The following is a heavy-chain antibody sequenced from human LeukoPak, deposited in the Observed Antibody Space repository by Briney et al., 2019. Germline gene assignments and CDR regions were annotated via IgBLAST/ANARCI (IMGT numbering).Heavy chain of an antibody. CDR2: IIPIFGTA. CDR3: ARSGYCSSTSCLTPYNWFDP. CDR1: GGTFSSYA. D-gene: IGHD2-2*01. V-gene: IGHV1-69*01. J-gene: IGHJ5*02. Sequence: SVKVSCKASGGTFSSYAISWVRQAPGQGLEWMGGIIPIFGTANYAQKFQGRVTITADESTSTAYMELSSLRSEDTAVYYCARSGYCSSTSCLTPYNWFDPWGQGTLVTVSS.